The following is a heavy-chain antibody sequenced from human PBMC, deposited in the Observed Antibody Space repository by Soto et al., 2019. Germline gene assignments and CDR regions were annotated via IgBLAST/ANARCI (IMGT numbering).Heavy chain of an antibody. CDR2: INAGNGNT. D-gene: IGHD5-12*01. CDR3: ARDQGYSGYDWGAFDY. J-gene: IGHJ4*02. CDR1: GYTFTSYA. Sequence: GASVKVSCKASGYTFTSYAMHWVRQAPGQRLEWMGWINAGNGNTKYSQKFQGRVTITRDTSASTAYMELSSLRSEDTAVYYCARDQGYSGYDWGAFDYWGQGTLVTVSS. V-gene: IGHV1-3*01.